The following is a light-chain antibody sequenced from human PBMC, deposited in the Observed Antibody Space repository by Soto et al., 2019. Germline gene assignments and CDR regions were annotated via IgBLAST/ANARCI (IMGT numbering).Light chain of an antibody. V-gene: IGKV1-12*01. CDR1: QGISSW. CDR2: AAS. J-gene: IGKJ3*01. Sequence: DIQMTQSPSSVSASVGDRVTITCRASQGISSWLAWYQQKPGKAPELLIYAASSLQSGVPSRLSRKCPGTELYPTISSLQTEDFATYYCQQANSFPFTFGPGTKVYIK. CDR3: QQANSFPFT.